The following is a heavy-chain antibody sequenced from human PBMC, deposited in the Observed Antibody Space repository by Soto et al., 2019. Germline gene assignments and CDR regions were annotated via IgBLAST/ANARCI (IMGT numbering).Heavy chain of an antibody. CDR2: IIPIFGTA. V-gene: IGHV1-69*13. D-gene: IGHD3-10*01. J-gene: IGHJ5*02. CDR1: GGTFSSYA. CDR3: ARRLLWFGELLNWFDP. Sequence: GASVKVSCKASGGTFSSYAISWVRQAPGQGLEWMGGIIPIFGTANYAQKFQGRVTITADESTSTAYMELSSLRSEDTAVYYCARRLLWFGELLNWFDPWGQGTLVTVSS.